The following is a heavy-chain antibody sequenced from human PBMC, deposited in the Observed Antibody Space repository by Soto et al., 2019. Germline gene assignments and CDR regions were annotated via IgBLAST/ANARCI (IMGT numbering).Heavy chain of an antibody. CDR2: FADGGSGP. Sequence: GGPLRLSCEASESALSSLAMTWVRQAPGKGLEWVSSFADGGSGPDYADSVKGRFTVSRDTSTNTLYLQMNNLRGDDTAIYYCSFGGGLLSSGWYKYYFDYWGQGTMVTVSS. V-gene: IGHV3-23*01. CDR1: ESALSSLA. J-gene: IGHJ4*02. CDR3: SFGGGLLSSGWYKYYFDY. D-gene: IGHD6-19*01.